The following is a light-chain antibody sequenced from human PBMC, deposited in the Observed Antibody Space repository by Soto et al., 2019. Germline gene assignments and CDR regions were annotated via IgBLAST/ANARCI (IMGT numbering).Light chain of an antibody. CDR2: NAS. V-gene: IGKV3-20*01. J-gene: IGKJ3*01. Sequence: EIVLTQSPGTLSLSPGESATLSCRASQTVSSGSLAWYQQKPGQAPRLLISNASRRATGVPDRFSGRGSGADFNLTVCRFEPEDFALYFGRQYGMSPVTSGPGPKVDI. CDR1: QTVSSGS. CDR3: RQYGMSPVT.